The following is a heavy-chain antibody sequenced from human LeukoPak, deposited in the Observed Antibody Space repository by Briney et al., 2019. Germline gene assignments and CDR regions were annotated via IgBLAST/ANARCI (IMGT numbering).Heavy chain of an antibody. Sequence: ASVKVSCKASGYTFTSYYMHWVRQAPVQGLEWMGIINPSGGSTSYAQKFQGRVTMTRDTSTSTVYMELSSLRSEDTAVYYCARSKWGRFPCGGDCYSDYWGQGTLVTVSS. J-gene: IGHJ4*02. CDR2: INPSGGST. V-gene: IGHV1-46*01. D-gene: IGHD2-21*02. CDR1: GYTFTSYY. CDR3: ARSKWGRFPCGGDCYSDY.